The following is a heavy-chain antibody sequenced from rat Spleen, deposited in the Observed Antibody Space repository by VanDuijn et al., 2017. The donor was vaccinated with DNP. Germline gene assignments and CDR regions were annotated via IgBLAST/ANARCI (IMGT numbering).Heavy chain of an antibody. J-gene: IGHJ3*01. CDR3: TAEGITTRGFGY. V-gene: IGHV5-20*01. CDR1: RFTFRDYY. Sequence: EVQLVESGGGLVQPGRSLKLSCTASRFTFRDYYMAWVRQAPTKGLEWVATIRYEGGNTYHRDSVKGRLTISRDIAKSTLYLQMDSLRSEDTATYYCTAEGITTRGFGYWGQGTLVTVSP. CDR2: IRYEGGNT. D-gene: IGHD1-10*01.